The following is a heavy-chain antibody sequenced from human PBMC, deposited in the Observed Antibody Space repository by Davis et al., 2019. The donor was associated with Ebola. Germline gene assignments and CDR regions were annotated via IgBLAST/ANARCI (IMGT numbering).Heavy chain of an antibody. J-gene: IGHJ6*03. CDR3: AKSHSGYGGYYYMDV. Sequence: GESLKISCAASGFTFSSYAMSWVRQAPGKGLEWVSAISGSGGSTYYADSVKGRFTISRDNSKNTLYLQMNSLRAEDTAVYYCAKSHSGYGGYYYMDVWGKGTTVTVSS. D-gene: IGHD5-12*01. V-gene: IGHV3-23*01. CDR1: GFTFSSYA. CDR2: ISGSGGST.